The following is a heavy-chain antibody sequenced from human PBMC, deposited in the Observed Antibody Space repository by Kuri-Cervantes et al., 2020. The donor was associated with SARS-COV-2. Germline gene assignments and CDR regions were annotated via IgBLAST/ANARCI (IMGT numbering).Heavy chain of an antibody. Sequence: GESLKISCAASGFTFSYYTMNWVRHAPGKGLEWVSSISSSSSYIYYADSAKGRFTISRDNAKNPLYLQMNSLKAEDTAVYYCARIPSSISIFGVVRFGMDVWGQGTTVTVSS. J-gene: IGHJ6*02. D-gene: IGHD3-3*01. CDR1: GFTFSYYT. V-gene: IGHV3-21*01. CDR3: ARIPSSISIFGVVRFGMDV. CDR2: ISSSSSYI.